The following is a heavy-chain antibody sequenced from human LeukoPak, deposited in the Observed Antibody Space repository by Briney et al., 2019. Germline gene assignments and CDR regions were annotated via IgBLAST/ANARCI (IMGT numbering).Heavy chain of an antibody. V-gene: IGHV3-48*02. CDR2: ISSGSGTI. J-gene: IGHJ4*02. Sequence: GGSLSLSCAASGFSFNSHSMNWVRQAPGQGLEWVSYISSGSGTIYYADSVKGRFTISRDNAKNSLYLQMSSLRDADTAVYYCTKGTIWLPFDYWGQGTLVTVSS. CDR1: GFSFNSHS. D-gene: IGHD5-18*01. CDR3: TKGTIWLPFDY.